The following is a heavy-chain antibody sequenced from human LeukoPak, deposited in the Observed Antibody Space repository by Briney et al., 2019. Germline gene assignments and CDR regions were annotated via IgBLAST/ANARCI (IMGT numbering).Heavy chain of an antibody. CDR1: GFTFTDYG. J-gene: IGHJ4*02. V-gene: IGHV3-48*01. CDR2: ISSSGSTI. CDR3: ARRHVRGTTVDY. D-gene: IGHD4-11*01. Sequence: GGSLRLSCAASGFTFTDYGMNWVRQAPGKGLEWVSYISSSGSTIYYADSVKDRFIISRDIAKHSLYLQMNSLKTEDTAIYYCARRHVRGTTVDYWGQGTLVTVSS.